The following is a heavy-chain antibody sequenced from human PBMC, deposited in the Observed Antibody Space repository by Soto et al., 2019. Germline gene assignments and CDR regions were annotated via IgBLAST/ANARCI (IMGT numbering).Heavy chain of an antibody. J-gene: IGHJ4*01. CDR3: AAIQHSYY. D-gene: IGHD6-13*01. V-gene: IGHV1-24*01. Sequence: ASVKVSCKVFGNTLTKLYIHWVRQAPGKGLEWMGGFNPEYGETVYARKFKGTVTMTEDTSTDTAYMELSSLRFDDTAVYYCAAIQHSYYWGQ. CDR1: GNTLTKLY. CDR2: FNPEYGET.